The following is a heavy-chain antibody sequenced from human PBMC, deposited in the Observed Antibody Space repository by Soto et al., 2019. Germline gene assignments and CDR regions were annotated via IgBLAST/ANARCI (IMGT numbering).Heavy chain of an antibody. CDR3: TTQGYDDY. D-gene: IGHD2-15*01. CDR1: GFTFDDYA. CDR2: ISRNSDTI. J-gene: IGHJ4*02. Sequence: EVQLVESGGGLVQPGRSLRLSCAASGFTFDDYAMHWVRQALGRGLEWVSGISRNSDTIGYADSVKGRFTISRDNAKNSLYLQMNSLRTEDTALYYCTTQGYDDYWGQGTLVTVSS. V-gene: IGHV3-9*01.